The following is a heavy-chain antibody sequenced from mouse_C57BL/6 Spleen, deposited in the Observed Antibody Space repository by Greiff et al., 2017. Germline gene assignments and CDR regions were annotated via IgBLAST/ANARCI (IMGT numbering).Heavy chain of an antibody. CDR2: IYPGSGNT. CDR3: AREEDYDEGFAY. J-gene: IGHJ3*01. D-gene: IGHD2-4*01. V-gene: IGHV1-66*01. Sequence: QVQLQQSGPELVKPGASVKISCKASGYSFTSYYIHWVKQRPGQGLEWIGWIYPGSGNTKYNEKFKGKATLTADTSSSTAYMQLSSLTSEESAVSYCAREEDYDEGFAYWGQGTLVTVSA. CDR1: GYSFTSYY.